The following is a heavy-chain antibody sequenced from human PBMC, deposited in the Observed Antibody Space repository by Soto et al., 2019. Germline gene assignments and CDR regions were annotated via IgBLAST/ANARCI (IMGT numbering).Heavy chain of an antibody. D-gene: IGHD3-22*01. V-gene: IGHV3-23*01. CDR2: ISGSGGST. CDR3: AKDLRWVVIKAWDDCYYDGIDV. J-gene: IGHJ6*02. Sequence: EVQLLESGGGLVQPGGSLRLSCAASGFTFSSYAMSWVRQAPGKGLEWVSAISGSGGSTYYADSVKGRFTISRDNSKNTLYPQMNSQRAEETAVYYCAKDLRWVVIKAWDDCYYDGIDVWGQGTTVTVSS. CDR1: GFTFSSYA.